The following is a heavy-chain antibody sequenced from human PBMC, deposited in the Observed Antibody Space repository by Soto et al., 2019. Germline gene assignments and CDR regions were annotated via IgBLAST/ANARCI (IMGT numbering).Heavy chain of an antibody. CDR2: IYYNGST. CDR3: ARETQITMIRSSYNWFDP. Sequence: SETLSLTCTVSGGSLSSDDYYWNWIRQPPGKGLEWIGYIYYNGSTYYNPSLESRVTISVDTSKTQFSLTLSSVTAADTAVYFCARETQITMIRSSYNWFDPWGQGTLVTVSS. J-gene: IGHJ5*02. D-gene: IGHD3-22*01. CDR1: GGSLSSDDYY. V-gene: IGHV4-30-4*01.